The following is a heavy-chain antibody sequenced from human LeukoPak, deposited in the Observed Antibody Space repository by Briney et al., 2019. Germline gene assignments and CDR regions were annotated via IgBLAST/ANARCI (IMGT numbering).Heavy chain of an antibody. V-gene: IGHV3-23*01. CDR1: GFTFSYYA. J-gene: IGHJ4*02. CDR3: AKANKVRKYYDILTGYLDY. CDR2: ISGSGGST. Sequence: PGGSLRLSCAASGFTFSYYAMSWVRQAPGKGLEWVSSISGSGGSTYYADSVKGRFTISRDNSKNTLYLQMNSLRAEDTAVFYCAKANKVRKYYDILTGYLDYWGQGTLVTVSS. D-gene: IGHD3-9*01.